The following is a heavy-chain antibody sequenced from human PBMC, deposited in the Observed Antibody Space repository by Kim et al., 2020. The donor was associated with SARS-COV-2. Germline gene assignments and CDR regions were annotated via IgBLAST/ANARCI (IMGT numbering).Heavy chain of an antibody. V-gene: IGHV3-23*01. Sequence: GGSLRLSCAASGFTFSSYAMSWVRQAPGKGLEWVSAISGSGGSTYYADSVKGRFTISRDNSKNTLYLQMNSLRAEDTAVYYCAKEYYDSSGYYFGGLYYYYGMDVWGQGTTVTVSS. D-gene: IGHD3-22*01. CDR2: ISGSGGST. CDR1: GFTFSSYA. CDR3: AKEYYDSSGYYFGGLYYYYGMDV. J-gene: IGHJ6*02.